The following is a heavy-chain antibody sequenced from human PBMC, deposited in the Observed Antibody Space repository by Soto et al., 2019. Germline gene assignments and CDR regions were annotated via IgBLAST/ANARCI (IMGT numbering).Heavy chain of an antibody. Sequence: ASVKVSCKASGYTFTSYAIHCVRQAPGQRLEWMGWINAGNGNTKYSQKFQGRVTITRDTSASTAYMELSSLRSQDTAVYCCAPDPGYSYGYNWGRGTRVTVSS. D-gene: IGHD5-18*01. CDR3: APDPGYSYGYN. J-gene: IGHJ4*02. V-gene: IGHV1-3*01. CDR2: INAGNGNT. CDR1: GYTFTSYA.